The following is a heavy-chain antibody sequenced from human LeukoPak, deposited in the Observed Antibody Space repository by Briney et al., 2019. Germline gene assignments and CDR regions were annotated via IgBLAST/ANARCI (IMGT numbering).Heavy chain of an antibody. CDR2: IKQDGSEK. Sequence: PGGSLRLSCAASGFTFNNYWMTWVRQAPGKGLEWVANIKQDGSEKYYGDSVKGRFTVSRDNGKNSLYLQMNSLRAEDTAVYYCARDEYSGSYYPDYWGQGTLVTVSS. CDR3: ARDEYSGSYYPDY. V-gene: IGHV3-7*01. J-gene: IGHJ4*02. CDR1: GFTFNNYW. D-gene: IGHD1-26*01.